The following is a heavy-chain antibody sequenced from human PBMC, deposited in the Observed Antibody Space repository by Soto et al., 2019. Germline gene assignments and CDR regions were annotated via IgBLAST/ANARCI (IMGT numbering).Heavy chain of an antibody. D-gene: IGHD3-10*01. CDR1: GFTFSSCA. V-gene: IGHV3-23*01. J-gene: IGHJ4*02. CDR3: AKDPAYYYGSGSDGFDY. CDR2: ISGSGGST. Sequence: VQLSESGGGLVQPGGSLRLSCAASGFTFSSCAMSWVRQAPGKGLEWVSAISGSGGSTYYADSVKGRFTISRDNSKNTLYLQMNSLRAEDTAVYYCAKDPAYYYGSGSDGFDYWGQGTLVTVSS.